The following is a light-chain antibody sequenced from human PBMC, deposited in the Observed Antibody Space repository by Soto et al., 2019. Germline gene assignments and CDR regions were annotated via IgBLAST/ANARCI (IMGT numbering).Light chain of an antibody. CDR2: DAS. J-gene: IGKJ5*01. CDR1: QGIGND. CDR3: QQYGGSPVT. Sequence: IQMTQSPSSLSASIGDRVTITCRASQGIGNDLGWYQQKTGKAPKRLIYDASSLQSGVPSRFSGSGSGTDFTLTISRLEPEDFAVYYCQQYGGSPVTFGQGTRLEIK. V-gene: IGKV1-17*01.